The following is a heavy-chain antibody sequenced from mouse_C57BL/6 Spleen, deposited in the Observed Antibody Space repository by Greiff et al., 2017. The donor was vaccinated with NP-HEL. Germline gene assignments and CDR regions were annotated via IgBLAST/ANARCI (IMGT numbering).Heavy chain of an antibody. CDR2: INPNNGGT. J-gene: IGHJ3*01. CDR1: GYTFTDYN. Sequence: EVQLQQSGPELVKPGASVKIPCKASGYTFTDYNMDWVKQSHGKSLEWIGDINPNNGGTIYNQKFKGKATLTVDKSSSTAYMELRSLTSEDTAVYYCARGGAQATSAWFAYWGQGTLVTVSA. CDR3: ARGGAQATSAWFAY. D-gene: IGHD3-2*02. V-gene: IGHV1-18*01.